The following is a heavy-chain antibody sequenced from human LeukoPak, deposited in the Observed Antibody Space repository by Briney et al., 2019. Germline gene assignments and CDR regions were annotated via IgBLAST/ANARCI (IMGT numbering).Heavy chain of an antibody. Sequence: GGSLRLSCAASGFNFDDYGMSWVRQAPGKGLEWVSGISWNGGTTVCVDSVKGRFTISRDNAKNTPYLQMNSLRAEDTALYYCARDRGYSYGHGLDYWGQGTLVTVSS. J-gene: IGHJ4*02. D-gene: IGHD5-18*01. CDR3: ARDRGYSYGHGLDY. V-gene: IGHV3-20*04. CDR1: GFNFDDYG. CDR2: ISWNGGTT.